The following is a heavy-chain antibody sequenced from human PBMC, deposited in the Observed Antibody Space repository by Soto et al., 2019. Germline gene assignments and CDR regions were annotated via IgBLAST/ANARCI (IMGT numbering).Heavy chain of an antibody. CDR3: AEGKGVGAAPDGANC. CDR1: GFTFSRYG. V-gene: IGHV3-23*01. CDR2: VRSDGDTT. D-gene: IGHD1-26*01. J-gene: IGHJ4*02. Sequence: EVQVLESGGGLVQPGGSLRLSCAASGFTFSRYGMNWVRQAPGKGLEWVSGVRSDGDTTYNADSVKGRFTVSRDNFRNTVDLQMNNLRVADTAVYYCAEGKGVGAAPDGANCWGQGTLVTVSP.